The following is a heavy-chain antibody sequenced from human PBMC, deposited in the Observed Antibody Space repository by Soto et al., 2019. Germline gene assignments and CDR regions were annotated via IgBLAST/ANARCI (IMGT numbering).Heavy chain of an antibody. CDR2: IYYSGST. V-gene: IGHV4-61*01. J-gene: IGHJ4*02. CDR3: ARDSMYDYVWGSYGH. D-gene: IGHD3-16*01. CDR1: GGSVSSGSYY. Sequence: PSETLSLTCTVSGGSVSSGSYYWSWIRQPPGKGLEWIGYIYYSGSTNYNPSLKSRVTISVDTSKNQFSLKLSSVTAADTAVYYCARDSMYDYVWGSYGHWGQGTLVTVSS.